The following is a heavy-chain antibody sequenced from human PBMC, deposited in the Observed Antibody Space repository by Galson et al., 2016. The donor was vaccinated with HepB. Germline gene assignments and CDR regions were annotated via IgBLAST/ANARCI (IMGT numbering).Heavy chain of an antibody. J-gene: IGHJ4*02. D-gene: IGHD5/OR15-5a*01. V-gene: IGHV4-39*01. CDR1: SGSINGGSYY. CDR3: ARPGNVYGGMSFDR. Sequence: ETLSLTCSVSSGSINGGSYYWAWIRQAPREGLESIGFISHRKYKSYNPYLKSRVTMSIDTSKNQVSLKLISVTAADTAIYYWARPGNVYGGMSFDRWGRGILVTVSS. CDR2: ISHRKYK.